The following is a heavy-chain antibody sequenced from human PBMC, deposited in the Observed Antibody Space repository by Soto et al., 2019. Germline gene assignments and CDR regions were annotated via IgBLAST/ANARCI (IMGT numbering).Heavy chain of an antibody. CDR2: IYYSGST. CDR3: ARPVERGDYYGMDV. Sequence: QLQLQESGPGLVKPSETLSLTCTVSGGSISSSSYYWGWIRQPPGKGLEWIGSIYYSGSTYYNPSLERRVTIAVDTSKNQFSLKLSSVTAADTAVYYCARPVERGDYYGMDVWGQGTTVTVSS. V-gene: IGHV4-39*01. CDR1: GGSISSSSYY. J-gene: IGHJ6*02. D-gene: IGHD1-1*01.